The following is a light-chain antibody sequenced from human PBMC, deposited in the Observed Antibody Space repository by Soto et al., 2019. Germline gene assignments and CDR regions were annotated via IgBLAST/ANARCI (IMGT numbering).Light chain of an antibody. J-gene: IGLJ2*01. CDR1: SSDVGRYKL. CDR3: SSYTTSSTLI. CDR2: DVT. V-gene: IGLV2-14*03. Sequence: QSALTQPASVSGSPGQSITISCTGTSSDVGRYKLVSWYQQHPGKAPKLMIYDVTYRPSGVSNRFSGSKSDNTASLTISGLQAEDEADYYCSSYTTSSTLIFGGGTKLTVL.